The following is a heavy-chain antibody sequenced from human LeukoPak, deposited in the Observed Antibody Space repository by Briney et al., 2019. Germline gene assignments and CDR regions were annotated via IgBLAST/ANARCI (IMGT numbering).Heavy chain of an antibody. V-gene: IGHV1-18*01. CDR1: GYTFTSYG. J-gene: IGHJ4*02. Sequence: ASVKVSCKASGYTFTSYGISWVRQAPGQGLEWMGWISAYNGNTNYAQKLQGRVTMTTDTSTSTAYMELRSLRSDDTAVYYCARGGRERYCSGGSCYSLPNPAGTDYWGQGTLVTVSS. CDR2: ISAYNGNT. CDR3: ARGGRERYCSGGSCYSLPNPAGTDY. D-gene: IGHD2-15*01.